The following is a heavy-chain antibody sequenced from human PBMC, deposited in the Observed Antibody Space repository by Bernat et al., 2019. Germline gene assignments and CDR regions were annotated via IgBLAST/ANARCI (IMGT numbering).Heavy chain of an antibody. V-gene: IGHV3-53*04. J-gene: IGHJ4*02. D-gene: IGHD1-26*01. CDR1: GFTVSSNY. CDR3: ARTYSGSYDY. Sequence: EVQLVESGGGLVQPGGSLRLSCAASGFTVSSNYMSWVSQAPGKGLEWVSVIYSGGSTYYADSVKGRFTISRHNSKNTLYLQMNSLRAEDTAVYYCARTYSGSYDYWGQGTLVTVSS. CDR2: IYSGGST.